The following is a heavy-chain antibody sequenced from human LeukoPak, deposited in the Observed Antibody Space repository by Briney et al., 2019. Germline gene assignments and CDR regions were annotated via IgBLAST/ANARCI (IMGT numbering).Heavy chain of an antibody. CDR1: WRYINFL. D-gene: IGHD4-23*01. V-gene: IGHV4-59*01. CDR2: MHYSGDS. CDR3: ARELEQCRNRWNYFET. Sequence: SETLSHTYSLCWRYINFLLWMYPRQPPGKGLEWIGSMHYSGDSKYNPSLKSRVSLSIDTSKPHFSLSLSSVTSADAAVYYCARELEQCRNRWNYFETWGQGTLVTVSS. J-gene: IGHJ4*02.